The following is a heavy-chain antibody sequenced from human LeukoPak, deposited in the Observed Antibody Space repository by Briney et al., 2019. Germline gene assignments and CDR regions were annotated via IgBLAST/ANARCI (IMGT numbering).Heavy chain of an antibody. CDR1: GGTFSSYT. CDR2: IIPILGIA. CDR3: AGGYYDIIVNFDY. D-gene: IGHD3-22*01. V-gene: IGHV1-69*02. Sequence: SVKVSCKASGGTFSSYTISWVRQAPGQGLEWMGRIIPILGIANYAQKFQGRVTITADKYTSTAYMELSSLRSEDTAGYYCAGGYYDIIVNFDYWGQGTLVTVSS. J-gene: IGHJ4*02.